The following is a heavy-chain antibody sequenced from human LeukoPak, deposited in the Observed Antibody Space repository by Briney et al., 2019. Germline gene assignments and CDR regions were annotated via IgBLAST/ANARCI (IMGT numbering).Heavy chain of an antibody. V-gene: IGHV3-11*06. CDR2: ISSSSSYT. D-gene: IGHD4-17*01. CDR1: GFTFSDYY. Sequence: GGSLRLSCAPSGFTFSDYYMSWIRQAPGKGLEWVSYISSSSSYTNYADSVKGRFTISRDNAKNSLYLQMNSLRAEDTAVYYCARLIYGDYRDYFDYWGQGTLVTVSS. CDR3: ARLIYGDYRDYFDY. J-gene: IGHJ4*02.